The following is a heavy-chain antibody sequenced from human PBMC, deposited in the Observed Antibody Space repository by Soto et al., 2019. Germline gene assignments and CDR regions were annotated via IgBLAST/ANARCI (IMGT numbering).Heavy chain of an antibody. CDR2: ISGSGGST. D-gene: IGHD3-3*01. CDR3: AKDGYYDFWSGYYRGPYYFDY. CDR1: GFTFVGFG. Sequence: VGSLRLSCAAAGFTFVGFGRRWIRKTQGKGLAWVSAISGSGGSTYYADSVKGRFTISRDNSKNTLYLQMNSLRAEDTAVYYCAKDGYYDFWSGYYRGPYYFDYWGQGTLVTVSS. J-gene: IGHJ4*02. V-gene: IGHV3-23*01.